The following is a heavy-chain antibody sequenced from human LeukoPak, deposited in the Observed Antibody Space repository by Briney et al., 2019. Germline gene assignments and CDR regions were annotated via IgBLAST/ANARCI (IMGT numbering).Heavy chain of an antibody. CDR1: GVSISSGGYY. CDR2: IYYSGST. Sequence: SQTLSLTCTVSGVSISSGGYYWSWIRQHPGKGLEWIGYIYYSGSTYYNPSLKSRVTISVDTSKNQFSLKLSSVTAADTAVYYCARESRSGYSFDYWGQGTLVTVSS. CDR3: ARESRSGYSFDY. D-gene: IGHD3-22*01. J-gene: IGHJ4*02. V-gene: IGHV4-31*03.